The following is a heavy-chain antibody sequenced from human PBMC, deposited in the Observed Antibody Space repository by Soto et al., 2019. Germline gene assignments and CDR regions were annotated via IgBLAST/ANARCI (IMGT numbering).Heavy chain of an antibody. V-gene: IGHV1-3*01. J-gene: IGHJ3*01. Sequence: ASVKVSCKASGYTFTSYAVHWVRQAPGQRLEWMGWINAGNGNTKYSQKYQGRVTITRDTSASTAYMELSSLRSEDTVVYYCARDVYYDSSGYAFDFWGQGTMVTVSS. D-gene: IGHD3-22*01. CDR1: GYTFTSYA. CDR3: ARDVYYDSSGYAFDF. CDR2: INAGNGNT.